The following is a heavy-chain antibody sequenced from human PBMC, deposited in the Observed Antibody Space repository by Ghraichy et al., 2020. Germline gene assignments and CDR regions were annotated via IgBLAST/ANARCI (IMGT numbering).Heavy chain of an antibody. CDR3: ARGFSGSTTYFDK. D-gene: IGHD2-2*01. J-gene: IGHJ4*02. CDR1: GVSITSGGYF. V-gene: IGHV4-31*03. CDR2: VYSTGDT. Sequence: TLSLTCTVSGVSITSGGYFWTWIRQHPGKGLEWVGYVYSTGDTYYNPSLKSRVTTSLDTSENSFSLRLSSVTAADTAVYYCARGFSGSTTYFDKWGQGSLVTVSS.